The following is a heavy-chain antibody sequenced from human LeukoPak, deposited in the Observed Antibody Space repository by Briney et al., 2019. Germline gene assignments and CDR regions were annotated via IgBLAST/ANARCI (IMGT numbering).Heavy chain of an antibody. D-gene: IGHD6-13*01. CDR1: GYTFSSYA. J-gene: IGHJ1*01. CDR2: INTNTGNP. CDR3: ARGGSSWYGGHAEYFQY. Sequence: ASVKVSCKASGYTFSSYAMNWVRQAPGQGLEWMGWINTNTGNPTYAQGFTGRFVFSLDTSVSTAYLQISSLKAEDTAVYYCARGGSSWYGGHAEYFQYWGQGTLVTVSS. V-gene: IGHV7-4-1*02.